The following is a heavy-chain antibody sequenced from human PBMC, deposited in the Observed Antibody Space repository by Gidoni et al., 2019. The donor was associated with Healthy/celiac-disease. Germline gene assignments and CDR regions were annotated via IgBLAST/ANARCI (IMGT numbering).Heavy chain of an antibody. CDR1: GFTFSSYS. CDR3: ARDRGYSYGWTPGGGMDV. V-gene: IGHV3-21*01. Sequence: EVQLVESGGGLVKPGGSLRLSCAASGFTFSSYSWNWVRQAPGKGLEWVSSISSSSSYIYYADSVKGRFTISRDNAKNSLYLQMNSLRAEDTAVYYCARDRGYSYGWTPGGGMDVWGQGTTVTVSS. J-gene: IGHJ6*02. CDR2: ISSSSSYI. D-gene: IGHD5-18*01.